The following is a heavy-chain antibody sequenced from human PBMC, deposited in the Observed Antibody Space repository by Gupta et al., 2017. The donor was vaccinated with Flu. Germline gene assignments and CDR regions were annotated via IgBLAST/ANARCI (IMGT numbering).Heavy chain of an antibody. V-gene: IGHV4-34*02. J-gene: IGHJ4*02. CDR3: ARGFGVVSTHDYFDY. CDR1: GGSFSAYS. CDR2: INSGGST. Sequence: QVQLQQWGAGLVKPSETLSLTCGVYGGSFSAYSWSWVRQPPGKGLQWIGEINSGGSTNYNPSLKSRVTLSVDKSKKQFSLTLSSVTAADTAVYYCARGFGVVSTHDYFDYWGQGTLVTVSP. D-gene: IGHD3-3*01.